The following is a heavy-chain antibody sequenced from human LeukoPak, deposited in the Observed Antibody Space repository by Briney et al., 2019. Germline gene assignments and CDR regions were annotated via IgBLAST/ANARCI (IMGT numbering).Heavy chain of an antibody. V-gene: IGHV1-69*04. CDR3: ASASYDILTGYYGPYYYYGMDV. J-gene: IGHJ6*02. CDR2: IIPILGIA. CDR1: GGTFSSYA. Sequence: ASVKVSCKASGGTFSSYAISWVRQAPGQGLEWMGRIIPILGIANYAQKFQGRVTITAVKSTSTAYMELSSLRSEDTAVYYCASASYDILTGYYGPYYYYGMDVWGQGTTVTVSS. D-gene: IGHD3-9*01.